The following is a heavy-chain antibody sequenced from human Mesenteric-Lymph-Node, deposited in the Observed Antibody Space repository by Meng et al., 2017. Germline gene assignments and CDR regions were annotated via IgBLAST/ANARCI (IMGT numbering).Heavy chain of an antibody. CDR1: GGSISSGGYY. J-gene: IGHJ4*02. Sequence: QVQLQEAGPGLVKPSQTLSLTCTVSGGSISSGGYYWSWIRQHPGKGLEWIGYIYYSGSTYYNPSLKSRVTVSIDTSRNQFSLWLTSVTAADTAVYYCARRRGGSGRDCWGQGTLVTVSS. V-gene: IGHV4-31*03. CDR3: ARRRGGSGRDC. D-gene: IGHD3-10*01. CDR2: IYYSGST.